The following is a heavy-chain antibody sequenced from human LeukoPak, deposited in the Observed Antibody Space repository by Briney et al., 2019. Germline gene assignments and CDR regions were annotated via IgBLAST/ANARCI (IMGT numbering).Heavy chain of an antibody. D-gene: IGHD6-13*01. CDR1: GDSISGYY. Sequence: SETLSLTCTVSGDSISGYYWSWIRQPPGKGLEWIGYIYYSGSTNYNPSLKSRVTISVDTSKNQFSLKLSSVTAADTAVYYCARRIAAAGSDWFDPWGQGTLVTVSS. CDR2: IYYSGST. CDR3: ARRIAAAGSDWFDP. J-gene: IGHJ5*02. V-gene: IGHV4-59*01.